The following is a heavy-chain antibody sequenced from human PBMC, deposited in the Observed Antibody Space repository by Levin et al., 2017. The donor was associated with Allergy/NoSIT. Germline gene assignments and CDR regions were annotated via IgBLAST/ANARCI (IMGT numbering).Heavy chain of an antibody. V-gene: IGHV3-23*01. CDR3: AKEGGGVPGVNWFAP. CDR1: GFTFSSYA. J-gene: IGHJ5*02. CDR2: ISYSGGST. D-gene: IGHD6-19*01. Sequence: PGESLKISCAASGFTFSSYAMSWVRQAPGKGLEWVSAISYSGGSTYYADSVKGRFTIFRDNSQNTLYLQMNSLRAEDAAVYYCAKEGGGVPGVNWFAPWGQGTLVTVSS.